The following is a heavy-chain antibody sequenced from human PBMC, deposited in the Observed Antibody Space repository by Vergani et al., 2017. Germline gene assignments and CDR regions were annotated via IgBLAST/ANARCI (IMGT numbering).Heavy chain of an antibody. CDR1: GYTFTSYG. J-gene: IGHJ4*02. D-gene: IGHD6-19*01. V-gene: IGHV1-18*01. Sequence: QVQLVQSGAEVKKPGASVKVSCKASGYTFTSYGISWVRQAPGQGLEWMGWISAYNGNTNYAQKLQGRVTITRDTSASTDYMELSSLRSEDTAVYYCARDLLGSSGWYGIVWGFDYWGQGTLVTVSS. CDR3: ARDLLGSSGWYGIVWGFDY. CDR2: ISAYNGNT.